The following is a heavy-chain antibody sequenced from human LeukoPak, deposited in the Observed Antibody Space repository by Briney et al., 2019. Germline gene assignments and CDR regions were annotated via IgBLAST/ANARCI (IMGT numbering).Heavy chain of an antibody. CDR2: IIPILGIA. V-gene: IGHV1-69*04. D-gene: IGHD4-11*01. J-gene: IGHJ4*02. CDR3: ARDPTTQTFDY. CDR1: GGTFSSYA. Sequence: SVKVSCKASGGTFSSYAISWVRQPPGQGLEWMGRIIPILGIANYAQKLQGRVTMTTDTSTTTAYMELRSLTSDDTAVYYCARDPTTQTFDYWGQGTLVTVSS.